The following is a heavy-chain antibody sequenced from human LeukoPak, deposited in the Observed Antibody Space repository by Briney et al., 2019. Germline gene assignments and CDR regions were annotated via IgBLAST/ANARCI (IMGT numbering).Heavy chain of an antibody. CDR3: IRDFRSADL. J-gene: IGHJ5*02. V-gene: IGHV3-33*01. CDR1: GFTFSSHA. Sequence: GGSLRLSCTTSGFTFSSHAMHWVRQAPGKGLEWVAVIWYDGSNKYYADSVKGRFTISRDNAKNTVYLEMNSLSVEDTATYYCIRDFRSADLWGQGTLVTVTS. CDR2: IWYDGSNK.